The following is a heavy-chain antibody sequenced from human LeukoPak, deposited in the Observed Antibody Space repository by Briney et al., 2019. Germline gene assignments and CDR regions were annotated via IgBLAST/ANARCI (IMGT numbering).Heavy chain of an antibody. V-gene: IGHV1-69*05. CDR3: AREMDDFWSGTFDY. J-gene: IGHJ4*02. CDR1: GCTFSSYA. CDR2: IIPNFGTA. Sequence: ASVKVSCKASGCTFSSYAISWVRQAPGQGLEWMGGIIPNFGTANYAQKFQGRVTITTDESTSTAYMELSSLRSEDTAVYYRAREMDDFWSGTFDYWGQGTLVTVSS. D-gene: IGHD3-3*01.